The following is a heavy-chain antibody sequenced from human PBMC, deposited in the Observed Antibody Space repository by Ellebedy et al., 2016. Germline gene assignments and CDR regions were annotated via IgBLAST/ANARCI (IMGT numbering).Heavy chain of an antibody. CDR2: ISPDGSEK. V-gene: IGHV3-7*01. D-gene: IGHD1-1*01. CDR1: GFTINNYW. J-gene: IGHJ6*03. CDR3: ARKAGKRDYYMDV. Sequence: GESLKISXATSGFTINNYWMNWVRQAPGKGLEWVANISPDGSEKYYVDSVKGRFTISRDNSKNTLYLQMNSLRAEETAVYYCARKAGKRDYYMDVWGKGTTVTVSS.